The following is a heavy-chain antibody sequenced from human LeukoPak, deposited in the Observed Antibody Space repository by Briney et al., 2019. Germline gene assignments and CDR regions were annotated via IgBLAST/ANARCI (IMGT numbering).Heavy chain of an antibody. J-gene: IGHJ4*02. V-gene: IGHV3-48*04. D-gene: IGHD2-2*01. CDR3: ARFLVVVPAANFDC. CDR2: ISSTSSTI. CDR1: GFTFSSYS. Sequence: PSGGSLRLSCAASGFTFSSYSMNWVRQAPGKGLEWVSYISSTSSTIYYTDSVKGRFTISRDNAKNSLYLQMNSLRAEDTAVYYCARFLVVVPAANFDCWGQGTLVTVSS.